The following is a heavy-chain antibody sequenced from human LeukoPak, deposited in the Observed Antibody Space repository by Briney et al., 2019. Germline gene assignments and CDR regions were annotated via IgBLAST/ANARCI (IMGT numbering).Heavy chain of an antibody. V-gene: IGHV1-18*01. Sequence: ASVKVSCKASGYTFTSYGISWVRQAPGQGLEWMGWISAYNGNTNYAQKLQGRVTMTTDTSTSTAYMELRSLRSDNTAVYYCAREKSESYGTYYYYYYMDVWGKGTTVTISS. CDR2: ISAYNGNT. D-gene: IGHD5-18*01. J-gene: IGHJ6*03. CDR3: AREKSESYGTYYYYYYMDV. CDR1: GYTFTSYG.